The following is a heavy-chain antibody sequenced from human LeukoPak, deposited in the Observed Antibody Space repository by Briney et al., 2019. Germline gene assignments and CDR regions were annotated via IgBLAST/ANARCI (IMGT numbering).Heavy chain of an antibody. CDR1: GFTVSSNY. Sequence: PGGSLRLSCAASGFTVSSNYMNWVRQAPGKGLEWVSVIYSGGDTYYADSVKGRFTIFRYNSKNMLNLQMNSLRAEDRAMYYCARAAYLGLFDYWGQGTLVTVSS. CDR2: IYSGGDT. D-gene: IGHD7-27*01. CDR3: ARAAYLGLFDY. J-gene: IGHJ4*02. V-gene: IGHV3-53*01.